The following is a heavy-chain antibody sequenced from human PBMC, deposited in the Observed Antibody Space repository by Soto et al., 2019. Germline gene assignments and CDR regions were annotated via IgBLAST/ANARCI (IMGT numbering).Heavy chain of an antibody. CDR2: ISAYNGNT. CDR3: ARVPWIDCSGGSCYQRPRRNDAFDI. J-gene: IGHJ3*02. V-gene: IGHV1-18*01. CDR1: GYTFTSYG. D-gene: IGHD2-15*01. Sequence: ASVKVSCKASGYTFTSYGISWVRQAPGQGLEWMGWISAYNGNTNYAQKLQGRVTMTTDTSTSTAYMELRSLRSDDTAVYYCARVPWIDCSGGSCYQRPRRNDAFDIWGQGTMVTVSS.